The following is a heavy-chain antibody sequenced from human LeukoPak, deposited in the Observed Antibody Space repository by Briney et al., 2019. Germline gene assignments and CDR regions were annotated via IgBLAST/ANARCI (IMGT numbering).Heavy chain of an antibody. Sequence: GASVKVSCKASGGTFSSYAISWVRQAPGQGLEWMGIINPSGGSTSYAQKFQGRVTMIRDMSTSTVYMELSSLRSEDTAVYYCARAREGNWFDPWGQGTLVTVSS. V-gene: IGHV1-46*01. CDR3: ARAREGNWFDP. J-gene: IGHJ5*02. CDR1: GGTFSSYA. CDR2: INPSGGST.